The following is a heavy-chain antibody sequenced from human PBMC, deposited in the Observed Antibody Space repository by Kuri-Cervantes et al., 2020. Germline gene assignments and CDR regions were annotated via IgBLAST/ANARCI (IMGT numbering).Heavy chain of an antibody. CDR1: GFTFSSYS. Sequence: GESLKISCAASGFTFSSYSMNWVRQAPGKGLEWVSYISSSSSYIYYADSVKGRFTISRDNAKNSLYLQMNSLRAEDTAVYYCARGRRGEPRAFDYWGQGTLVTVSS. V-gene: IGHV3-21*05. J-gene: IGHJ4*02. CDR2: ISSSSSYI. CDR3: ARGRRGEPRAFDY. D-gene: IGHD3-10*01.